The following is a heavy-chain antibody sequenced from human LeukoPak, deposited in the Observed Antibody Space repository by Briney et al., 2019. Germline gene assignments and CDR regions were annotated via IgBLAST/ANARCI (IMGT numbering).Heavy chain of an antibody. J-gene: IGHJ4*02. CDR2: IIPIFGTA. D-gene: IGHD6-19*01. CDR3: ARDSPGPAVAVD. CDR1: GYTFTSYG. V-gene: IGHV1-69*13. Sequence: SVKVSCKASGYTFTSYGISWVRQAPGQGLEWMGGIIPIFGTANYAQKFQGRVTITADESTSTAYMELSSLRSEDTAVYYCARDSPGPAVAVDWGQGTLVTVS.